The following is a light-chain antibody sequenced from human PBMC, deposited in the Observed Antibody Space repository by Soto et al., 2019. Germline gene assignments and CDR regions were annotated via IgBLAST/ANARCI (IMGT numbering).Light chain of an antibody. J-gene: IGKJ1*01. CDR2: AVS. CDR1: RSLVYSDGETY. V-gene: IGKV2D-29*01. Sequence: EIVVTQTPLSLSVTPGQPASISCKSSRSLVYSDGETYVYWYVQKAGQPPQLLIYAVSKRFPGVPDRFSGSGSGTDFTLKISRVEAEDAGVYYCMQTVKFPWTFGQGTKVDIK. CDR3: MQTVKFPWT.